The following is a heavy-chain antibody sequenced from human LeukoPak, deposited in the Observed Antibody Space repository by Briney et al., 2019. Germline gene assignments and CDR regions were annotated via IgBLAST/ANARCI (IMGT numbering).Heavy chain of an antibody. CDR1: GYSFTSYW. D-gene: IGHD2-21*02. CDR3: ARTYCGGDCYSNWFDP. V-gene: IGHV5-51*01. Sequence: GESLKISCKGSGYSFTSYWIGWVRQMPGKGLEWMGIIYPSDSDTRYSPSFQGQVTISADKSISTAYLQWSSLKASDTAMYYCARTYCGGDCYSNWFDPWGQGTLVTVSS. CDR2: IYPSDSDT. J-gene: IGHJ5*02.